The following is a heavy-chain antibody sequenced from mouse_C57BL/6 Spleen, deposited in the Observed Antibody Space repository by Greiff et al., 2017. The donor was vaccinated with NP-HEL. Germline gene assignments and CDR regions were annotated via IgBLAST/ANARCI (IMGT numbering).Heavy chain of an antibody. CDR2: IYPGDGDT. Sequence: VQLQQSGPELVKPGASVKISCKASGYAFSSSWMNWVKQRPGKGLEWIGRIYPGDGDTNYKGKFKGKATLTADKSSSTAYMQLSSLTSEDSAVYFCASGGWFYYWGQGTTLTVSS. CDR3: ASGGWFYY. J-gene: IGHJ2*01. CDR1: GYAFSSSW. D-gene: IGHD2-3*01. V-gene: IGHV1-82*01.